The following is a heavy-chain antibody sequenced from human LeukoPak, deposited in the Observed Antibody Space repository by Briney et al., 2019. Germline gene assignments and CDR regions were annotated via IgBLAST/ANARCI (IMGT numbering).Heavy chain of an antibody. CDR1: GGSISSYY. Sequence: PSETLSLTCTVSGGSISSYYWSWIRQPPGKGLEWIGYIYYSGSTNYNPSLKSRVTISVDTSKNQFSLKLSSVTAADTAVYYCARGSGDSSSWYFQHWGQGTLVTVSS. V-gene: IGHV4-59*01. D-gene: IGHD6-13*01. J-gene: IGHJ1*01. CDR2: IYYSGST. CDR3: ARGSGDSSSWYFQH.